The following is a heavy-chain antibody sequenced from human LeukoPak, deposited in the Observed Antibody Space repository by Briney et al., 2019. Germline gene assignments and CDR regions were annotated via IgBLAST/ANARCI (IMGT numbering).Heavy chain of an antibody. J-gene: IGHJ4*02. Sequence: GRSLRLSCAASGFTFSSYGMHWVRQAPGKGLEWVAKIKPDGSEKYYVDSVKGRFTISRDNAKNSLYLQMSSLSAEDTAVYYCLAAGGYWGQGTLVTVSS. CDR2: IKPDGSEK. CDR3: LAAGGY. D-gene: IGHD3-10*01. CDR1: GFTFSSYG. V-gene: IGHV3-7*01.